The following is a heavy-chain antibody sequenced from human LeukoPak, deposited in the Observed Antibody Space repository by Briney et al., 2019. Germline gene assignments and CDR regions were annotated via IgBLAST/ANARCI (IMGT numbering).Heavy chain of an antibody. D-gene: IGHD6-6*01. CDR1: GGSISSNNYF. V-gene: IGHV4-39*01. CDR3: ARPLAARRHDAFDI. J-gene: IGHJ3*02. Sequence: SETLSVTCTVSGGSISSNNYFWAWIRQPPGKGLEWIGSIVYRGATYYNPSLKSRVTMSVDTAKNQFSLNLSSVTATDTAVYYCARPLAARRHDAFDIWGQGTLGTVSS. CDR2: IVYRGAT.